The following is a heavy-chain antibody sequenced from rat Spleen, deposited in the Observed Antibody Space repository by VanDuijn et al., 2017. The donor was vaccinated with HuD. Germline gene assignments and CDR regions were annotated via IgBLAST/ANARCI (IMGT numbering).Heavy chain of an antibody. J-gene: IGHJ4*01. Sequence: EVQLVESGGGLVQPGRSLKLSCAASGFTFSDYAMAWVRQAPKKGLEWVATIIYDGSSTYYRDSVKGRFTISRDNAKSTLYLQMDSLRSEDTATFYRARLAYGSYYVMDAWGQGASVTVSS. CDR2: IIYDGSST. V-gene: IGHV5-17*01. CDR3: ARLAYGSYYVMDA. CDR1: GFTFSDYA. D-gene: IGHD1-3*01.